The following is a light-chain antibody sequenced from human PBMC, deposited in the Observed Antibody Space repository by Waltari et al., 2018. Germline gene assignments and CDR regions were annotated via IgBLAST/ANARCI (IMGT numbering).Light chain of an antibody. CDR1: QDIASA. Sequence: AIQLTQSPSSLSASMGHRITITCRASQDIASALAWYVQKPGKAPQLLIYDASTLESGVPSRFSGSGSGTDFTLSISGLQPEDFATYYCQQFINYPLTFGPGTTVDIK. CDR3: QQFINYPLT. J-gene: IGKJ3*01. CDR2: DAS. V-gene: IGKV1D-13*01.